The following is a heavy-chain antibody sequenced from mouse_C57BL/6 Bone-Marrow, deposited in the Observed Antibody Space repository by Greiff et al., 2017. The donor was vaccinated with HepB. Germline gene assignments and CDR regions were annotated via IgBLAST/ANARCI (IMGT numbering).Heavy chain of an antibody. CDR1: GNAFTNYL. CDR3: ASFITTVVAPHYYAMDY. Sequence: VQLQQSGAELVRPGTSVKVSCKASGNAFTNYLIEWVKQRPGQGLEWIGVINPGSGGTNYNEKFKGKATLTADKSSSTAYMQLSSLTSEDSAVYFCASFITTVVAPHYYAMDYWGQGTSVTVSS. J-gene: IGHJ4*01. CDR2: INPGSGGT. D-gene: IGHD1-1*01. V-gene: IGHV1-54*01.